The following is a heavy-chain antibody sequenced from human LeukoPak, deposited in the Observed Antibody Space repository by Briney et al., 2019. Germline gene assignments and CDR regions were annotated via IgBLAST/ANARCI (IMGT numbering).Heavy chain of an antibody. Sequence: GGSLRLSCAASRFIFSNYAMSWGRQAPWKGLEWVSAISASGGTTYYADSVKGRFAISRDNSKNTLYLQMNSLRAEDTAVYYCAKVAGETTYNYYYYYMDVWGKGTTVTVSS. V-gene: IGHV3-23*01. D-gene: IGHD1-26*01. J-gene: IGHJ6*03. CDR2: ISASGGTT. CDR3: AKVAGETTYNYYYYYMDV. CDR1: RFIFSNYA.